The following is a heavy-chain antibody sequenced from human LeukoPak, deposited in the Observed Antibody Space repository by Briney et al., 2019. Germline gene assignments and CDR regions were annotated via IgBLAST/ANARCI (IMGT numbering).Heavy chain of an antibody. CDR1: GYTITSYG. J-gene: IGHJ3*02. D-gene: IGHD6-13*01. CDR3: ARGSKQQLVQAFDI. CDR2: ISAYNGNT. V-gene: IGHV1-18*01. Sequence: ASVKVSFKASGYTITSYGISWVRQAPGQGLEWMGWISAYNGNTNYAQKLQGRVTMTTDTSTSTAYMELRSLRSDDTAVYYWARGSKQQLVQAFDIWGQGTMVTVSS.